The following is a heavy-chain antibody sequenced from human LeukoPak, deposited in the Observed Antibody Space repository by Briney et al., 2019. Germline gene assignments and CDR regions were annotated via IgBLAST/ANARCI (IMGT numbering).Heavy chain of an antibody. V-gene: IGHV3-21*01. J-gene: IGHJ5*02. Sequence: VGSLRLSCAAYGFTFSSYSMNWVRQAPGKGLEWVSSISSSSSYIYYADSVKGRFTISRDNAKNSLYLQMNSLRAEDTAVYYCARLGILTGYYSTWGQGTLVTVSS. CDR2: ISSSSSYI. D-gene: IGHD3-9*01. CDR3: ARLGILTGYYST. CDR1: GFTFSSYS.